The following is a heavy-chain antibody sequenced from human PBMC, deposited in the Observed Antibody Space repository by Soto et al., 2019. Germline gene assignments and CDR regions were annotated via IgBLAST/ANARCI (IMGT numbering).Heavy chain of an antibody. V-gene: IGHV1-69*13. J-gene: IGHJ4*02. CDR1: GGTFSGYA. D-gene: IGHD6-6*01. Sequence: SVKVSCKASGGTFSGYAISWVRQAPGQGLEWMGGIIPIFGTANYAQKFQGRVTITADESTSTAYMELSSLRSEDTAVYYCARGPEYSSTALFDYWGQGTMVTVYS. CDR2: IIPIFGTA. CDR3: ARGPEYSSTALFDY.